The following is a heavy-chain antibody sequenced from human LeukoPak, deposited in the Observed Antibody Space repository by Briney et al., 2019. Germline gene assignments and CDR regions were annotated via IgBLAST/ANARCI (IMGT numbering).Heavy chain of an antibody. Sequence: PGGSLRLSCAASGFTVSSNYMSWVRQAPGKGLEWVSVIYSGGSTYYADSVKGRFTISRDNSKNTLYLQMNSLRAEDTAAYYCAMIAARRGIYYYYMDVWGKGTTVTVSS. CDR3: AMIAARRGIYYYYMDV. D-gene: IGHD6-6*01. CDR2: IYSGGST. J-gene: IGHJ6*03. V-gene: IGHV3-66*02. CDR1: GFTVSSNY.